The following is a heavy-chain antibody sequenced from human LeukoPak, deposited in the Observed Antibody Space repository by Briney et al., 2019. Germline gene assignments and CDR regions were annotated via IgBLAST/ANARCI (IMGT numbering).Heavy chain of an antibody. Sequence: ASVKFSCTASGFTFTCYYIHWVRHAPGQGIGWRGYINSHSGGTNSPKKFQGRVTMTTDTSISAAYMELSSLISDDTAMYYCVREGNELLSKNFDYSGQGTLVTVSS. J-gene: IGHJ4*02. CDR3: VREGNELLSKNFDY. D-gene: IGHD2-21*02. CDR2: INSHSGGT. CDR1: GFTFTCYY. V-gene: IGHV1-2*02.